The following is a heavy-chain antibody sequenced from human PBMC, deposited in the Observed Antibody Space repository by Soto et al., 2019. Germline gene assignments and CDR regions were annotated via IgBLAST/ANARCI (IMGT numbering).Heavy chain of an antibody. CDR2: ISGSGGST. CDR1: GFTFSSYA. D-gene: IGHD2-15*01. V-gene: IGHV3-23*01. Sequence: GGSLRLSCAASGFTFSSYAMSWVRQAPGKGLEWVSAISGSGGSTYYADSVKGRFTISRDNSKNKLYLQMNSLRAEDTAVYYCAKEFVVVVAATPDYWGQGTLVTVSS. CDR3: AKEFVVVVAATPDY. J-gene: IGHJ4*02.